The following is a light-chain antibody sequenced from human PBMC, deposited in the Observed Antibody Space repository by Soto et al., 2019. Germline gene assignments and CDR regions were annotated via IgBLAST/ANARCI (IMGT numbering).Light chain of an antibody. CDR3: QQYTNWPPLT. CDR2: DAS. Sequence: EIVMTQSPATLSVSPGEGATLSCRASQSVHSDLAWYQQKPGQAPRLLSYDASTRATGIPARFSGSGSGTEFTLTISSLQSEDFAVYYCQQYTNWPPLTFGGGTKVEI. V-gene: IGKV3-15*01. J-gene: IGKJ4*01. CDR1: QSVHSD.